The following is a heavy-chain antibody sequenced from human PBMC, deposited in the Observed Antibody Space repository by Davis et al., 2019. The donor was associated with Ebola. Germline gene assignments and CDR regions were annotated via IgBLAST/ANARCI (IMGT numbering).Heavy chain of an antibody. V-gene: IGHV3-23*01. J-gene: IGHJ3*02. Sequence: GESLKISCAASGFTFSSYAMTWVRQAPGKGLEWVSPISGSGGSPYYADSVKGRFTTSRDNFKNTLYLQMNSLRVEDTAVYYCGRESNVFDIWGQGTMVTVSS. CDR3: GRESNVFDI. CDR2: ISGSGGSP. CDR1: GFTFSSYA.